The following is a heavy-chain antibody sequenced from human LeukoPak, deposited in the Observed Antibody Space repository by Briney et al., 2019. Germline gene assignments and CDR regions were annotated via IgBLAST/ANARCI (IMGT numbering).Heavy chain of an antibody. CDR1: GGTFSSYT. CDR3: ARVYCSSTSCYLGYAFDI. V-gene: IGHV1-69*02. J-gene: IGHJ3*02. Sequence: SSVKVSCKASGGTFSSYTISWVRQAPGQGLEWMGRIIPILGIANYAQKFQGRVTITADKSTSTAYMELSSLRSEDTAVYYCARVYCSSTSCYLGYAFDIWGQGTMVTVSS. CDR2: IIPILGIA. D-gene: IGHD2-2*01.